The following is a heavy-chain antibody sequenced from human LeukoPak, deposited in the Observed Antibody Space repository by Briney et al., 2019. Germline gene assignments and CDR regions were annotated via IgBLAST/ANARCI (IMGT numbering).Heavy chain of an antibody. V-gene: IGHV3-23*01. CDR3: AKSPIVIVPAAIRRYYYYYMDV. CDR2: ISGSGSGT. CDR1: GFTFSSYG. D-gene: IGHD2-2*02. Sequence: GGSLRLSCAASGFTFSSYGMSWVRQAPGKGLEWVSAISGSGSGTYYADSVKGRFTISRDNSKNTLYLQITSLRAEDTAIYYCAKSPIVIVPAAIRRYYYYYMDVWGKGTTVTVSS. J-gene: IGHJ6*03.